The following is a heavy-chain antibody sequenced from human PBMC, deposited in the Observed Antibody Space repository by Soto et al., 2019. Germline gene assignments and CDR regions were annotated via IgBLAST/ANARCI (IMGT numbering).Heavy chain of an antibody. CDR1: GGSISSYY. CDR2: IYYSGST. Sequence: PSETLSLTCTVSGGSISSYYWSWIRQPPGKGLEWIGYIYYSGSTNYNPSLKSRVTISVDTSKNQFSLKLSSVTAADTAFYYCAAVYYCGSTCSWFGEYGDVWGKGTTVTVSS. V-gene: IGHV4-59*01. D-gene: IGHD3-10*01. CDR3: AAVYYCGSTCSWFGEYGDV. J-gene: IGHJ6*04.